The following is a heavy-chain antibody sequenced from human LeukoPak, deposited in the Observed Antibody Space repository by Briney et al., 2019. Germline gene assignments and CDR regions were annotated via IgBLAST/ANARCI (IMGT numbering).Heavy chain of an antibody. J-gene: IGHJ4*02. CDR2: MNPNSGNT. Sequence: ASVKVSCKASGYTFTSYGINWVRQAPGQGLEWMGWMNPNSGNTGYAQKFQGRVTITRNTSISTAYMELSSLRSEDTAVYYCARGGIYDSSGYYDYWGQGTLVTVSS. CDR3: ARGGIYDSSGYYDY. D-gene: IGHD3-22*01. V-gene: IGHV1-8*03. CDR1: GYTFTSYG.